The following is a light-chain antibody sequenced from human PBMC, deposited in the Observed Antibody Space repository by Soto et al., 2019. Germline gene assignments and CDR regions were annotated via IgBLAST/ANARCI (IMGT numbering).Light chain of an antibody. J-gene: IGKJ2*01. CDR1: QSVSSN. V-gene: IGKV3-15*01. CDR3: QQYNNWPYT. Sequence: EIVMTQSPATLSVSPGERATLSCRASQSVSSNLAWYQQRPGQAPRLLIYGASTRATGIPARFSGGGSGTKFTLTISSLQSEDFAVYYCQQYNNWPYTFGQGTKLEIK. CDR2: GAS.